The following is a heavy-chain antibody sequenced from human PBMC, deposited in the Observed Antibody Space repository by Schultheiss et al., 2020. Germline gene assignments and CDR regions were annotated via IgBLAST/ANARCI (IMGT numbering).Heavy chain of an antibody. CDR2: ISSSSSYI. Sequence: GGSLRLSCAASGFTFSSYSMNWVRQAPGKGLEWVSSISSSSSYIYYADSVKGRFTISRDNSKNTLYLQMNSLRAEDTAVYHCAREIYSRGPDYHYGMDVWGQGTTVTVAS. J-gene: IGHJ6*02. V-gene: IGHV3-21*01. CDR3: AREIYSRGPDYHYGMDV. CDR1: GFTFSSYS. D-gene: IGHD6-13*01.